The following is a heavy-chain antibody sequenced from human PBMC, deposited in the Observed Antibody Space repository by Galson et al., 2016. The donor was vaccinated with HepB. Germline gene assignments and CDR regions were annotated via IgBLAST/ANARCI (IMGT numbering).Heavy chain of an antibody. D-gene: IGHD1-26*01. CDR2: IGNKTSNYET. J-gene: IGHJ1*01. Sequence: SLRLSCATSGFTFSVSAIHWVRQPSGKGLEWVGLIGNKTSNYETSYAASIKGRFTISRDASKNTAYLEMNSLNIEDTAVYYCTRLNYYDPPPSWGQGVLVTVSS. CDR3: TRLNYYDPPPS. CDR1: GFTFSVSA. V-gene: IGHV3-73*01.